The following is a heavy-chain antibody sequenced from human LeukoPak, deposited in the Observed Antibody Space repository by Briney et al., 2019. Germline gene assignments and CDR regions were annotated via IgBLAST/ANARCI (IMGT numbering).Heavy chain of an antibody. Sequence: KASETLSLTCTVSGGSISGYYWAWIRQPPGKVLEWIGYIHYSGNTNYNPSLKSRVTISVDKSKNQFSLNVNSVTAADTAVYYCARARRDSGYYKVDYWGQGTLVTVSS. D-gene: IGHD3-3*01. CDR2: IHYSGNT. J-gene: IGHJ4*02. CDR1: GGSISGYY. V-gene: IGHV4-59*12. CDR3: ARARRDSGYYKVDY.